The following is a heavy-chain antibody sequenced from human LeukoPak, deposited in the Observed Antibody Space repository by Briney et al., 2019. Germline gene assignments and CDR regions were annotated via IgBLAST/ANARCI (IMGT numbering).Heavy chain of an antibody. J-gene: IGHJ6*03. CDR1: GCTFSSFG. Sequence: GASVKVSCKTSGCTFSSFGISWVRQAPGQGLEWMAWISAYNGNTNYAQKFRGRVTVTIDTSTTTAYMELGSLRSDDTAVYYCTRDPLVGPSYYYYYMDVWGKGTTLTVSS. V-gene: IGHV1-18*01. D-gene: IGHD1-26*01. CDR2: ISAYNGNT. CDR3: TRDPLVGPSYYYYYMDV.